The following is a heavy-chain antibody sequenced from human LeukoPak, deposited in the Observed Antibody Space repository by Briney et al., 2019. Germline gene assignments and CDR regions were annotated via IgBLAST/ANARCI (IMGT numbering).Heavy chain of an antibody. J-gene: IGHJ3*01. CDR3: AREPTRRYNNNWESDALDL. D-gene: IGHD1-1*01. Sequence: GGSLRLSCAASGFTFSNYEMNWVRQARGKGLERVAYMSDSGSAIHYADFVQGRFTISRDNARNSLYLQMNSLRVEDTAVYYRAREPTRRYNNNWESDALDLWGQGTTVTVSS. CDR1: GFTFSNYE. CDR2: MSDSGSAI. V-gene: IGHV3-48*03.